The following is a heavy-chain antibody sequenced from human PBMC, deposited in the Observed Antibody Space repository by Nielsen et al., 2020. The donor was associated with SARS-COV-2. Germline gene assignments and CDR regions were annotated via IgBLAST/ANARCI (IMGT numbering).Heavy chain of an antibody. V-gene: IGHV3-9*01. CDR1: GFTFDDYA. Sequence: GGSLRLSCAASGFTFDDYAMHWVRQAPGKGLEWVSGISWNSGSIGYADSVKGRFTISRDNSKNTLYLQMNSLRAEDTAVYYCARDALDGYNSPGSFDYWGQGTLVTVSS. CDR2: ISWNSGSI. CDR3: ARDALDGYNSPGSFDY. D-gene: IGHD5-24*01. J-gene: IGHJ4*02.